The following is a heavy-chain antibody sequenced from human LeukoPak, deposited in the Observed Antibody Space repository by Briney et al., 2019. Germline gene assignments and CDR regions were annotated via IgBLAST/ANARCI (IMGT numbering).Heavy chain of an antibody. CDR1: GFTFSSYW. D-gene: IGHD3-22*01. CDR3: ARGGRNYYDSSGFPVDY. CDR2: IKQDGSEK. J-gene: IGHJ4*02. Sequence: GGSLRLSCAASGFTFSSYWMSWVRQAPGKGLEWVANIKQDGSEKYYVDSVKGRFTISRDNAKNSLYLQMNSLRAEDTAVYYCARGGRNYYDSSGFPVDYWGQGTLVIVSS. V-gene: IGHV3-7*01.